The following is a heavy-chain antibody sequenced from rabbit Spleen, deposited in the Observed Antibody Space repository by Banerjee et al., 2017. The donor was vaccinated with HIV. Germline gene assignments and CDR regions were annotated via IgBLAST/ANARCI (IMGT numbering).Heavy chain of an antibody. V-gene: IGHV1S40*01. D-gene: IGHD2-1*01. CDR1: GVDFSSYYY. CDR3: ARGSATMTMVITGFFLAL. Sequence: QSLEESGGGLVKPGGTLTLTCTVSGVDFSSYYYMCWVRQAPGKGLELIACTAAGGSPFTYYATWAKGRFACSKASSTTVTLQVTSLTAADTATYFCARGSATMTMVITGFFLALWGPGTLVTVS. CDR2: TAAGGSPFT. J-gene: IGHJ4*01.